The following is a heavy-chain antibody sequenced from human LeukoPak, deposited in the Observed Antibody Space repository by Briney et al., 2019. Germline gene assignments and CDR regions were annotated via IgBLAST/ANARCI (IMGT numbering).Heavy chain of an antibody. CDR3: ARLPGGLYYYYYMDV. Sequence: SETLSLTCTVSGGSISSSSYYWGWIRQPPGKGLEWIGSIYYSGSTYYNPSLKSRVTISVDTSKNQFSLKLSSVTAADTAVYYCARLPGGLYYYYYMDVWGKGTTVTVSS. V-gene: IGHV4-39*01. D-gene: IGHD3-16*01. J-gene: IGHJ6*03. CDR1: GGSISSSSYY. CDR2: IYYSGST.